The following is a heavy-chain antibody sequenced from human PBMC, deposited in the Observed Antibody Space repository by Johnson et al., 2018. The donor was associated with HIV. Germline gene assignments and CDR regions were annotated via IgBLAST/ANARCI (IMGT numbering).Heavy chain of an antibody. V-gene: IGHV3-53*01. Sequence: VQLVESGGGLIQPGGSLRLSCAASGFTVSSNYMSWVRQAPGKGLEWVSVIYSGGSTYYADSVKGRFTISRDNSRNTLYLQMNSLRAEDTAVYYCARAKYGVAFDVWGQGTMVSVSS. J-gene: IGHJ3*01. CDR1: GFTVSSNY. D-gene: IGHD4-17*01. CDR2: IYSGGST. CDR3: ARAKYGVAFDV.